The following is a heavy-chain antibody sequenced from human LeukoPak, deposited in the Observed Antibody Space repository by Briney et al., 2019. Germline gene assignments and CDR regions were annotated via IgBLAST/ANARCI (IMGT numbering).Heavy chain of an antibody. J-gene: IGHJ3*02. D-gene: IGHD6-19*01. Sequence: PGGSLRLSCAASGFTFSSYWMSWVRQAPGKGLEWVANIKQDGSEKYYVDSVKGRFTISRDNAKNSLYLQMNSLRAEDTAVYYCARDRQWLVYDAFDIWGQGTMVTVSS. CDR2: IKQDGSEK. V-gene: IGHV3-7*01. CDR1: GFTFSSYW. CDR3: ARDRQWLVYDAFDI.